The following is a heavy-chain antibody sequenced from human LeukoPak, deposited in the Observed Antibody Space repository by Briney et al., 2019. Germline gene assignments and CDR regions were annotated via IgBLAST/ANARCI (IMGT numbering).Heavy chain of an antibody. CDR2: ISAYNGNT. CDR1: GYTFTSYG. V-gene: IGHV1-18*01. CDR3: ARDSPLSIVATMGGRGDYYYYYMDV. D-gene: IGHD5-12*01. Sequence: ASVKVSCKASGYTFTSYGISWVRQAPGQGLEWMGWISAYNGNTNYAQKLQGRVTMTTDTSTSTAYMELRSLRSDDTAVYYCARDSPLSIVATMGGRGDYYYYYMDVWGKGTTVTVSS. J-gene: IGHJ6*03.